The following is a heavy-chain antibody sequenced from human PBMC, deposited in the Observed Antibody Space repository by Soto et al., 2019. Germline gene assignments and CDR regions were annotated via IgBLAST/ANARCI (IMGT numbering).Heavy chain of an antibody. CDR2: IDWDDDK. V-gene: IGHV2-70*11. CDR3: ARMDSSGIFDY. D-gene: IGHD6-19*01. Sequence: PTHTQTMSVALGGRRLIKKRMCVSWIRQPPGKALEWLARIDWDDDKYYSTSLKTRLTISKDTSKNQVVLTMTNMDPVDTATYYCARMDSSGIFDYWGQGTLVTVSS. J-gene: IGHJ4*02. CDR1: GRRLIKKRMC.